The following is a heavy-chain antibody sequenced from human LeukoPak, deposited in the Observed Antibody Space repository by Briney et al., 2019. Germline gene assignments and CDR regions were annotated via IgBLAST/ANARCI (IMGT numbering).Heavy chain of an antibody. CDR2: IYTSGST. Sequence: SETLSLTCTVSSGSISDNNYFWGWIRQPPGKGLEWIGRIYTSGSTNYNPSLKSRVTISVDTSKNQFSLKLSSVTAADTAVYYCARDALLWFGELYETPFDYWGQGTLVTVSS. D-gene: IGHD3-10*01. CDR1: SGSISDNNYF. V-gene: IGHV4-61*02. CDR3: ARDALLWFGELYETPFDY. J-gene: IGHJ4*02.